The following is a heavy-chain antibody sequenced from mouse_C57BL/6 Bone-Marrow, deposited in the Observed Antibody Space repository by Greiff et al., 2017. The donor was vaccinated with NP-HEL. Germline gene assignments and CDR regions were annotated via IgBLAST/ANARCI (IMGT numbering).Heavy chain of an antibody. D-gene: IGHD3-2*02. J-gene: IGHJ3*01. CDR2: INPNNGGT. CDR3: ARSELRLPSFAY. V-gene: IGHV1-18*01. Sequence: EVKLQQSGPELVKPGASVKIPCKASGYTFTDYNMDWVKQSHGKSLEWIGDINPNNGGTIYNQKFKGKATLTVDKSTNIAYMELRSLTSEDTAAYNCARSELRLPSFAYWGQGTLVTVSA. CDR1: GYTFTDYN.